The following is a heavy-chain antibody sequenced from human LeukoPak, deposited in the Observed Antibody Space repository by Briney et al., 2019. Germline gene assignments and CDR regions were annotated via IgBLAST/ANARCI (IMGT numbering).Heavy chain of an antibody. CDR3: AREHSSSSGKVFDY. V-gene: IGHV1-2*02. CDR2: INPNSGGT. Sequence: ASVKVSCKASGYTFPGYYMHWVGQAPGQGLEWMGWINPNSGGTNYAQKFQGRVTMTRDTSISTAYMELSRLRSDDTAVYYCAREHSSSSGKVFDYWGQGTLVTVSS. J-gene: IGHJ4*02. CDR1: GYTFPGYY. D-gene: IGHD6-6*01.